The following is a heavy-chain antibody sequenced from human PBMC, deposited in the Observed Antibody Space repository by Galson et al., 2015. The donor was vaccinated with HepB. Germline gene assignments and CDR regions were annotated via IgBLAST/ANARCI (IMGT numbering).Heavy chain of an antibody. Sequence: PALVKPTQTLTLTCTFSGFSLTTGGMSVNWIRQPPGKALEWLARIDWDGDKYYNTSLKTRLSISKDTSKNQVVLTMTKMDPMDSATYYCARIQDREDSSGYWVFDHWGQGTLVTVAS. V-gene: IGHV2-70*11. J-gene: IGHJ4*02. CDR3: ARIQDREDSSGYWVFDH. CDR2: IDWDGDK. D-gene: IGHD3-22*01. CDR1: GFSLTTGGMS.